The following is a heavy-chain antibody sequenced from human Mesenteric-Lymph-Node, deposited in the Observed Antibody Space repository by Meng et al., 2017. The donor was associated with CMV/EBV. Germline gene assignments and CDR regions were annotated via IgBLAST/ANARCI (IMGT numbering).Heavy chain of an antibody. D-gene: IGHD6-13*01. CDR2: ISGGGGDT. J-gene: IGHJ4*02. CDR3: AKDFRNSGNWYGVFDF. V-gene: IGHV3-23*01. Sequence: GESLKISCAASGITFSSHAMSWVRQAPGKGLEWVSAISGGGGDTYYADSVKGRFTVSRDNSKNTLYLQMNSLRADDTAVYYCAKDFRNSGNWYGVFDFWGQGTLVTVSS. CDR1: GITFSSHA.